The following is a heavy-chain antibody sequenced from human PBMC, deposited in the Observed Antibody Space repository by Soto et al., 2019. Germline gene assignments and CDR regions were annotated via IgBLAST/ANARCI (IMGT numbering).Heavy chain of an antibody. CDR2: IYYSGST. D-gene: IGHD3-22*01. V-gene: IGHV4-31*03. J-gene: IGHJ5*02. Sequence: SETLSLTCTVSGGSISSGDYYWSWIRQHPGKGLEWIGYIYYSGSTYYNPSLKSRVTISVDTSKNQFSLKLSSVTAADTAVYYCARAHYSYNSSSYFLSWGQGSLVTV. CDR1: GGSISSGDYY. CDR3: ARAHYSYNSSSYFLS.